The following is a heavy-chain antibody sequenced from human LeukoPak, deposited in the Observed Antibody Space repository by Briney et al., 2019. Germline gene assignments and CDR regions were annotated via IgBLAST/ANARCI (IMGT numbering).Heavy chain of an antibody. CDR3: TTGDYEYAFDI. CDR1: GISFSDAW. CDR2: IKTKTDGGTT. D-gene: IGHD4-17*01. J-gene: IGHJ3*02. Sequence: PGGSLRLSCAASGISFSDAWMSWVRQPPGKGLECVGRIKTKTDGGTTDYAEAVKGRFTISRDDSKNQLYLQMNSLRTEDTAVYYCTTGDYEYAFDIWGQGTMVTVSS. V-gene: IGHV3-15*01.